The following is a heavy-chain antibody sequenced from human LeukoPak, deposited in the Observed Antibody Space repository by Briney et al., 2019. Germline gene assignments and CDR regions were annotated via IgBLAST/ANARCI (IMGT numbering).Heavy chain of an antibody. CDR2: IIPIFGTA. CDR1: GGTFTSYA. CDR3: ARDSRSPLRFLAWSRAPLYYYYYMDV. J-gene: IGHJ6*03. Sequence: ASVKVSCKASGGTFTSYAISWVRQAPGQGLEWMGGIIPIFGTANYAQKFQGRVTITTDESTSTAYMELSSLRSEDTAVYYCARDSRSPLRFLAWSRAPLYYYYYMDVWGKGTTVTVSS. V-gene: IGHV1-69*05. D-gene: IGHD3-3*01.